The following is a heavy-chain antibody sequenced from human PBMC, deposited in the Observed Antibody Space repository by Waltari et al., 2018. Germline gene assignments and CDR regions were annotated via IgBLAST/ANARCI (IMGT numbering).Heavy chain of an antibody. CDR3: AGGGALGGSFFACDI. CDR2: NNPNRGGT. Sequence: QVQLVQSGAEVKKPGASVKVSCKTSGYTFSGYYMHWVRQAPGQGPEWMGLNNPNRGGTNAAQKVQGRVTMTRDTSISTAYMELSRLRSDDTAVYYCAGGGALGGSFFACDIWGQGTMVTVSS. V-gene: IGHV1-2*02. CDR1: GYTFSGYY. J-gene: IGHJ3*02. D-gene: IGHD1-26*01.